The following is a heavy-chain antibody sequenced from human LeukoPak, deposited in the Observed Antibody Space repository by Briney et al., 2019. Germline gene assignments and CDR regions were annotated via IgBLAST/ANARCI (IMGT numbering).Heavy chain of an antibody. CDR3: ARVTSSHWYDF. D-gene: IGHD4-17*01. Sequence: SETLSLTCTVSGASISSTSYYWGWLRQPPGKGLEWIASIYYGENTYYNPSLKSRVIISVDTSKSQFSLNLSSVTAADTAVYYCARVTSSHWYDFWGQGALVTVSS. CDR1: GASISSTSYY. J-gene: IGHJ5*01. CDR2: IYYGENT. V-gene: IGHV4-39*01.